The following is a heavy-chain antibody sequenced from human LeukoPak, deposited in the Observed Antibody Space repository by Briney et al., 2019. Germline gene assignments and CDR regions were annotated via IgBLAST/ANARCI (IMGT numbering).Heavy chain of an antibody. D-gene: IGHD3-10*01. CDR1: GFTFSNFA. CDR2: IRYDGSNK. J-gene: IGHJ4*02. Sequence: PGGSLRLSCAASGFTFSNFAMHWVRQAPGKGLEWVAFIRYDGSNKYYADSVKGRFTISRDNSKNTLYLQMNSLRAEDTAVYYCAKDAGDYWGQGTLVTVSS. CDR3: AKDAGDY. V-gene: IGHV3-30*02.